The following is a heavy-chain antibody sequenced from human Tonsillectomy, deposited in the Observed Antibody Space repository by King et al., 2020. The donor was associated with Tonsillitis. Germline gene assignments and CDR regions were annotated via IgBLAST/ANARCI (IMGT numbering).Heavy chain of an antibody. V-gene: IGHV3-23*04. J-gene: IGHJ5*02. Sequence: VQLVESGGGLVQPGGSLRLSCAASGFTFSSYAMSWVRQAPGKGLEWVSAMSESGGSTYYVDSVKGRFTISRDNSKNTLYLQMNSLRAEDTAVYYCEKVLYSRSWYWFDPWGQGTLVTVSS. D-gene: IGHD6-13*01. CDR1: GFTFSSYA. CDR3: EKVLYSRSWYWFDP. CDR2: MSESGGST.